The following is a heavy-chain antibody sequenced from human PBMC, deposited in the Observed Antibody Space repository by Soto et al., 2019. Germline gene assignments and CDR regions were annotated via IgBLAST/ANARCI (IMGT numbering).Heavy chain of an antibody. Sequence: EVQLVESGGGLVQPGGSLRLSCAASGFTFSSYDMHWVRQATGKGLEWVSAIGTAGDTYYPGSVKGRFTISRENAKNSVYLQMNGLSAGDTAVYYCARGGGDYGDYVRVGAFDIWGQGTMVTVSS. D-gene: IGHD4-17*01. CDR2: IGTAGDT. V-gene: IGHV3-13*01. J-gene: IGHJ3*02. CDR3: ARGGGDYGDYVRVGAFDI. CDR1: GFTFSSYD.